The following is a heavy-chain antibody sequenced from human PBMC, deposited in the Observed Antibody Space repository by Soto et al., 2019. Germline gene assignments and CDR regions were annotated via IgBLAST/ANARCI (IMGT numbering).Heavy chain of an antibody. CDR1: GGSFSGYY. J-gene: IGHJ1*01. Sequence: PSETLSLTCAVYGGSFSGYYWSWIRQPPGKGLEWIGEINHSGSTNYNPSLKSRVTISVDTSKNQFSLKLSSVTAADTAVYYCARSPRGYSYAERRREYFQHWGQGTLVTVSS. CDR3: ARSPRGYSYAERRREYFQH. V-gene: IGHV4-34*01. CDR2: INHSGST. D-gene: IGHD5-18*01.